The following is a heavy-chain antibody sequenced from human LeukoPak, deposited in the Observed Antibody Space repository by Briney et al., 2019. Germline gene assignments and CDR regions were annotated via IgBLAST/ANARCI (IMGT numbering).Heavy chain of an antibody. CDR2: IIPIFGTA. J-gene: IGHJ3*02. Sequence: SVKVSCKASGGTFSSYAISWVRQAPGQGLEWMGGIIPIFGTANYAQKFQGRVTITADKSTSTAYMELSSLRSEDTAVYYCARTKYSSGWYHDAFDIWGQGTMVTVSS. CDR3: ARTKYSSGWYHDAFDI. D-gene: IGHD6-19*01. V-gene: IGHV1-69*06. CDR1: GGTFSSYA.